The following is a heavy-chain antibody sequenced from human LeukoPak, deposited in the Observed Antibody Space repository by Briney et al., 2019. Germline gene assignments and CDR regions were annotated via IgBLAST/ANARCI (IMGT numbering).Heavy chain of an antibody. CDR1: GYTFTGYY. CDR2: INPDSGGT. V-gene: IGHV1-2*02. D-gene: IGHD6-19*01. J-gene: IGHJ4*02. Sequence: ASVKVSCKASGYTFTGYYIHWVRQAPGQGLEWMGWINPDSGGTNYAQKFQGRVTMTRDTSTSTAYMELRSLRSDDTAVYYCARREQWLVGDDYWGQGTLVTVSS. CDR3: ARREQWLVGDDY.